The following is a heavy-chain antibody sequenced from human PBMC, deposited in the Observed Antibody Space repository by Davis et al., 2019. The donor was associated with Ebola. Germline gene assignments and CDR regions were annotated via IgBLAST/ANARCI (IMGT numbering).Heavy chain of an antibody. CDR3: ARDYGGWFDP. Sequence: AASVKVSCKASGYTFTSYGISWVPXPPALSLFSFFWISVYNVNTIYPQKFQGRVTMTTDTSTSTAYMERSSLRSEDTAVYYCARDYGGWFDPWGQGTLVTVSS. CDR2: ISVYNVNT. D-gene: IGHD3-10*01. J-gene: IGHJ5*02. V-gene: IGHV1-18*04. CDR1: GYTFTSYG.